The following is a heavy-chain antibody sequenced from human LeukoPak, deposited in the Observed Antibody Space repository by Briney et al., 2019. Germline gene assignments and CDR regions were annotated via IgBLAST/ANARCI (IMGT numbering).Heavy chain of an antibody. CDR2: ISGSGGST. D-gene: IGHD3-10*01. J-gene: IGHJ6*03. Sequence: GGSLRLSCAVSGFTFSSYAMSWVRQAPGKGLEWVSVISGSGGSTYYADSVKGRFTISRDNSMNTLYVQMNSLRAEDTAVYYCAKHYGSGSYGSYYYYNMDVWGIGTTVTVSS. CDR3: AKHYGSGSYGSYYYYNMDV. CDR1: GFTFSSYA. V-gene: IGHV3-23*01.